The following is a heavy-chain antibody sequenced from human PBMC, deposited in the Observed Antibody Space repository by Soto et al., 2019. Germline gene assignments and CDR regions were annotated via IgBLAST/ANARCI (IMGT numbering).Heavy chain of an antibody. CDR1: GGSISSSSYY. V-gene: IGHV4-39*01. Sequence: SETLSLTCTVSGGSISSSSYYWGWIRQPPGKGLEWIGSIYYSGSTYYNPSLKSRVTISVDTSKNQFSLKLSSVTAADTAVYYCAMLEAGTMVRGVYYWGQGTLVTVSS. J-gene: IGHJ4*02. CDR3: AMLEAGTMVRGVYY. D-gene: IGHD3-10*01. CDR2: IYYSGST.